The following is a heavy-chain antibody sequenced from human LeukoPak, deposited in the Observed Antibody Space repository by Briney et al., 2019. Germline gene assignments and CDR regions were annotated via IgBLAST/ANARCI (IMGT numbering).Heavy chain of an antibody. CDR3: ARRTN. CDR1: GFTFDDYA. J-gene: IGHJ4*02. CDR2: ISWNSGSI. V-gene: IGHV3-9*01. Sequence: GGSLRLSCAASGFTFDDYAMHWVRQAPGKGLEWVSGISWNSGSIGYADSVKGRFTISRDNAKNSLYLQMNSLRAEDTAVYYCARRTNWGQGTLVTVSS. D-gene: IGHD1-7*01.